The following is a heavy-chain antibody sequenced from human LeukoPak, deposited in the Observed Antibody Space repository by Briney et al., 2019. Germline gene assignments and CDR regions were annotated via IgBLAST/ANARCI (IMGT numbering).Heavy chain of an antibody. D-gene: IGHD3-22*01. Sequence: YWIGWVRQMPGKGLEWMGYIYYSGSTYYNPSLKSRVTISVDTSKNQFSLKLSSVTAADTAVYYCARTRPDYYDSSGYYSGYYFDYWGQGTLVTVSS. J-gene: IGHJ4*02. CDR1: Y. CDR2: IYYSGST. CDR3: ARTRPDYYDSSGYYSGYYFDY. V-gene: IGHV4-30-4*08.